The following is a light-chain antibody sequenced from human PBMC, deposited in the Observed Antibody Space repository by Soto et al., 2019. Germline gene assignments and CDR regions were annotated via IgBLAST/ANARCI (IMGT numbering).Light chain of an antibody. CDR2: AAS. CDR3: QQSYSTPPYT. J-gene: IGKJ2*01. Sequence: DIQMTQSPSSLSASVGDRVTITCRASQSISNDLYWYQQKPGKAPKLLIYAASSLQGGVPSRFSGSGSGTDFTLTISSLQPEDFATYYCQQSYSTPPYTFGQGPRLEI. CDR1: QSISND. V-gene: IGKV1-39*01.